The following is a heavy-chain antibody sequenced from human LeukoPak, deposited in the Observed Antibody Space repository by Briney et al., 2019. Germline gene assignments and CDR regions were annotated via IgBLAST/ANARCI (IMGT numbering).Heavy chain of an antibody. D-gene: IGHD3-3*01. J-gene: IGHJ4*02. V-gene: IGHV3-74*01. Sequence: GGSLRLSCAASGFPFSVSWMHWFRQVPGKGLMWVSRITTDETTTYADSVRGRFTISRDNAKNTVYLQMNSLRVEDAAVYYCAKDWFATTDYWGQGILVTVSS. CDR3: AKDWFATTDY. CDR2: ITTDETT. CDR1: GFPFSVSW.